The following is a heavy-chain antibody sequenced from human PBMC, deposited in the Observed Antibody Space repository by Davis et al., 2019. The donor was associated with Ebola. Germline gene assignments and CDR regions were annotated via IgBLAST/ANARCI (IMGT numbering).Heavy chain of an antibody. J-gene: IGHJ6*02. D-gene: IGHD5-18*01. CDR3: ARVSDTAMVTDYYYGMDV. CDR2: IKQDGSEK. CDR1: GFTFSSYW. Sequence: GGSLRLSCAASGFTFSSYWMSWVRQAPGKGLEWVANIKQDGSEKYYVDSVKGRFTISRDNAKNSLYLQMNSLRAEDTAVYYCARVSDTAMVTDYYYGMDVWGQGTTVTVSS. V-gene: IGHV3-7*01.